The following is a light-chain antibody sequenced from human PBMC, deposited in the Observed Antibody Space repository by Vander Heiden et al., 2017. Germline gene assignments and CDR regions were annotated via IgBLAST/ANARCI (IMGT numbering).Light chain of an antibody. CDR3: QAWDSSTYV. CDR2: QDS. CDR1: KLGDKY. V-gene: IGLV3-1*01. J-gene: IGLJ1*01. Sequence: SYDLTQPPSVSVSPGQTASITCSGDKLGDKYACWYQQKPGQSPVLVIYQDSKRPSGIPERFSGSNSGNTATLTISGTQAMDEADYYCQAWDSSTYVFGTGTKVTV.